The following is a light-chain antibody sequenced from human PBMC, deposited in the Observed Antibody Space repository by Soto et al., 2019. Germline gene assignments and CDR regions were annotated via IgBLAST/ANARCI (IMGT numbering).Light chain of an antibody. CDR3: QQYHDWPPLT. CDR1: QSINRN. CDR2: GAS. J-gene: IGKJ4*01. V-gene: IGKV3D-15*01. Sequence: EIIMTQSPATLSVSPGERATLSCRASQSINRNLAWYQQKPGQAPRLLFYGASSSATGVPDRFSVSGSGTDFTLTISRLEPEDFAVYYCQQYHDWPPLTFGGGTKVDIK.